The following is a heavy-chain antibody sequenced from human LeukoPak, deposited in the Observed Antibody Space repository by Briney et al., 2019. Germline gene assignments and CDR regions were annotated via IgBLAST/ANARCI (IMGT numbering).Heavy chain of an antibody. J-gene: IGHJ3*02. CDR3: ARGGLAFEDAFDI. CDR1: GYSFTSYW. V-gene: IGHV5-51*01. D-gene: IGHD2-15*01. Sequence: WESLKISCKGSGYSFTSYWIGWVRQMPGKGLEWMGIIYPGDSDTRYSPSFQGQVTISADKSISTAYLQRSSLKASDTAMYYCARGGLAFEDAFDIWGQGTMVTVSS. CDR2: IYPGDSDT.